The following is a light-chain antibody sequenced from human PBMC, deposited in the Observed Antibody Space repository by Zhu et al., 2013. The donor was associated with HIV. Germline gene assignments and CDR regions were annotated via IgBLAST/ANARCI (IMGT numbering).Light chain of an antibody. J-gene: IGKJ1*01. CDR1: HTIRSY. Sequence: DVQMTQSPASLSASVGDRVTISCRANHTIRSYLNWFQQKPGGAPKLLIYAASNLQSGAPSRFSGTGSGADFSLAISSLQPEDSATYFCQQHYSAPWTFGQGTKVEI. CDR3: QQHYSAPWT. CDR2: AAS. V-gene: IGKV1-39*01.